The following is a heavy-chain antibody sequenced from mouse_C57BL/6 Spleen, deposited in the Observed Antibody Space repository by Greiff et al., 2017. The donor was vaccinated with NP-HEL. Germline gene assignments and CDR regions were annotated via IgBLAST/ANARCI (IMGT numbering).Heavy chain of an antibody. CDR3: AREGGYGNFFGD. D-gene: IGHD2-1*01. Sequence: VQLQQSGAELVKPGASVKISCKASGYAFSSYWMNWVKQRPGKGLEWIGQIYPGDGDTNYNGKFKGKATLTADKSSSTAYMQLSSLTSEDSAVYFCAREGGYGNFFGDWGQGTTLTVSS. CDR1: GYAFSSYW. J-gene: IGHJ2*01. V-gene: IGHV1-80*01. CDR2: IYPGDGDT.